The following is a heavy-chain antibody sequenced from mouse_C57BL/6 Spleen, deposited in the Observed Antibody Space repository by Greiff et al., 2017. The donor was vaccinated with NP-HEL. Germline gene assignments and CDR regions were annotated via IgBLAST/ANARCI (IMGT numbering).Heavy chain of an antibody. CDR3: ARHGRYYYGKGYAMDY. Sequence: EVKLMESGGDLVKPGGSLKLSCAASGFTFSSYGMSWVRQTPDKRLEWVATISSGGSYTYYPDSVKGRFTISRDNAKNTLYLQMSSLKSEDTAMYYCARHGRYYYGKGYAMDYWGQGTSVTVSS. V-gene: IGHV5-6*01. D-gene: IGHD1-1*01. J-gene: IGHJ4*01. CDR2: ISSGGSYT. CDR1: GFTFSSYG.